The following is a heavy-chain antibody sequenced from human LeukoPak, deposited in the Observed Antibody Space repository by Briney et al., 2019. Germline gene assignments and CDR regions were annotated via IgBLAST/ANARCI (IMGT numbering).Heavy chain of an antibody. V-gene: IGHV4-38-2*02. D-gene: IGHD1-7*01. CDR1: GYSISSGYY. CDR2: IYHSGST. J-gene: IGHJ5*02. Sequence: SETLSLTCTVSGYSISSGYYWGWIRQPPGKGLEWIGSIYHSGSTYYNPSLKSRVTISVDTSKNQFSLKLSSVTAADTAVYYCARHGITRTFDPWGQGTLVTVSS. CDR3: ARHGITRTFDP.